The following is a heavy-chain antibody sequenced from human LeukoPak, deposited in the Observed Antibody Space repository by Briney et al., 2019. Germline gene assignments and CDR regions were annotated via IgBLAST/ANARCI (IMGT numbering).Heavy chain of an antibody. CDR3: TRDEPGSSWFN. V-gene: IGHV3-23*01. J-gene: IGHJ4*02. D-gene: IGHD6-19*01. CDR2: IVGSST. Sequence: GGSLRLSCAASGFTVRDYHMSWIRQAQGKGLELVSAIVGSSTHHADSVKGRFTISRDNFKNTLNLQMNSLRAEDSAIYYCTRDEPGSSWFNWGQGTLVTVSS. CDR1: GFTVRDYH.